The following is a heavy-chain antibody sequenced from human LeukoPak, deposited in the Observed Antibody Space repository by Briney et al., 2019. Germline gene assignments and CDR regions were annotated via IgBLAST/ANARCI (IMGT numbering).Heavy chain of an antibody. CDR1: GGSFSGYY. CDR2: INHSGST. J-gene: IGHJ4*02. V-gene: IGHV4-34*01. Sequence: SETLSLTCAVYGGSFSGYYCSWIRQPPGKGLEWIGEINHSGSTNYNPSLKSRVTISVDTSKNQFSLKLSSVTAADTAVYYCARDPDFWSGYYNFDYWGQGTLVTVSS. D-gene: IGHD3-3*01. CDR3: ARDPDFWSGYYNFDY.